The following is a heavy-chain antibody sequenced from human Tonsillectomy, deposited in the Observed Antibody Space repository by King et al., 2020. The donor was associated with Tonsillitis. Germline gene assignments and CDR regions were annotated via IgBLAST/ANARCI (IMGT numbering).Heavy chain of an antibody. Sequence: VQLQQWGAGLLKPSETLSLTCAVYGGSFSGFYWSWIRQPPGKGLEWIGDINHSGSTNYNPSPKSQVTISLDTSKKQFSLKLTSVTAADTAVYYCARGGLYSGSYYYYYMDVWGEGTTVTVSS. CDR2: INHSGST. D-gene: IGHD5-12*01. J-gene: IGHJ6*03. CDR3: ARGGLYSGSYYYYYMDV. V-gene: IGHV4-34*01. CDR1: GGSFSGFY.